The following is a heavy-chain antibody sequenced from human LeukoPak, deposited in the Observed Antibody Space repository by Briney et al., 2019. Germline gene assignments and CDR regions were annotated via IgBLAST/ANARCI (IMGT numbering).Heavy chain of an antibody. V-gene: IGHV3-30*02. Sequence: GGSLRLSCAASGFTFSSYGMHWVRQAPGKGLEWVAFIRYDGSNKYYADSVKGRFTISRDNSKNTLYLQMNSLRAEDTAVYYCAKTRVVVPAADFDYWGQGTLVTVSS. J-gene: IGHJ4*02. CDR2: IRYDGSNK. D-gene: IGHD2-2*01. CDR3: AKTRVVVPAADFDY. CDR1: GFTFSSYG.